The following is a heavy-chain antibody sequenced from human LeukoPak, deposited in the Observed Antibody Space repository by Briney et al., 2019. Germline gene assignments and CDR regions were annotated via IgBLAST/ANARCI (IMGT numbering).Heavy chain of an antibody. CDR3: ARESTAHNWFDP. D-gene: IGHD5-18*01. J-gene: IGHJ5*02. Sequence: SETLSLTCAVYGGSFSGYYWSWIRQPPGKGLEWIGEINHSGSTNYNPSLKSRVTISVDTSKNQFSLKLSSVTAADTAVYYCARESTAHNWFDPWGQGTLVTVSS. V-gene: IGHV4-34*01. CDR1: GGSFSGYY. CDR2: INHSGST.